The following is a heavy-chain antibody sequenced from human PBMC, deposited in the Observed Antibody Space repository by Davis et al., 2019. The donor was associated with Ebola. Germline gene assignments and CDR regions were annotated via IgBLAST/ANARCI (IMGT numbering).Heavy chain of an antibody. CDR2: IYYSGST. J-gene: IGHJ6*02. V-gene: IGHV4-39*01. D-gene: IGHD2-21*01. CDR1: GGPISSNTYY. Sequence: SETLSLTCNVSGGPISSNTYYWAWIRQPPGKGLEWIGSIYYSGSTYYNPSLKSRVTISVDTSENQFSLRMNSVTAADTAVYFCKGDTYYYYDLDAWGQGTTVTVSS. CDR3: KGDTYYYYDLDA.